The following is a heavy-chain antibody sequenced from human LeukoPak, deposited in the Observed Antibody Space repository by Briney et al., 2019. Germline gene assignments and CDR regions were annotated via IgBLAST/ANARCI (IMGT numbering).Heavy chain of an antibody. V-gene: IGHV3-23*01. CDR1: RFTFSSYA. CDR2: IGGSGGTT. CDR3: AKGYCASTTCYARFEN. D-gene: IGHD2-2*01. J-gene: IGHJ4*02. Sequence: GGSLRLSCAASRFTFSSYAMSWVRQAPGKGLEWVSSIGGSGGTTFYADSVKGRFTISRDNSKNTLFLQMSSLRAEDTAVYYCAKGYCASTTCYARFENWGQGTLVTVSS.